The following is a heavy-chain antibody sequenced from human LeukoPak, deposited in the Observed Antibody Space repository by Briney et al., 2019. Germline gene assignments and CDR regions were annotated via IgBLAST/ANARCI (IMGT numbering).Heavy chain of an antibody. D-gene: IGHD3-16*01. J-gene: IGHJ4*02. CDR1: AFTFSRFW. Sequence: PGGSLRLSCAASAFTFSRFWMKWVRQAPGKELEWVASVNEGGRERYYVDSVRGRFTISRDNAKNSVYLQMNSLRADDTAVYYCARALGDDPIDHWGQGTLVTVSS. V-gene: IGHV3-7*01. CDR3: ARALGDDPIDH. CDR2: VNEGGRER.